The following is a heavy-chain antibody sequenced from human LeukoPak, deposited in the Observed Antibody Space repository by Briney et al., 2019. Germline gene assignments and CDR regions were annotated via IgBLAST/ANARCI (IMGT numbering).Heavy chain of an antibody. D-gene: IGHD5-18*01. J-gene: IGHJ5*02. V-gene: IGHV1-2*02. CDR2: INPYTGGT. CDR1: EYTFSDYF. CDR3: ARGGDTALTWFDP. Sequence: ASVKVSCKASEYTFSDYFLHWVRQAPGQGLERMGWINPYTGGTKYAQEFQGRVTMTSDTSISTGYLELSKLRSDDTALYYCARGGDTALTWFDPWGQGTLVTVSS.